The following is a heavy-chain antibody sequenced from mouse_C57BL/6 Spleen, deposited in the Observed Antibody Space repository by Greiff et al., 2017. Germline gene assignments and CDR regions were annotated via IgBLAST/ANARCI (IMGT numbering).Heavy chain of an antibody. J-gene: IGHJ2*01. CDR3: AKEGDYSGSSYYYFDY. Sequence: VQLQESGPGLVAPSQSLSITCTVSGFSLTSYGVSWVRQPPGKGLEWLGVIWGDRSTNYHSALISRLSISNDNSKGQVFLKLNSLQTDDTSTYYGAKEGDYSGSSYYYFDYWGQGTTLTVSA. V-gene: IGHV2-3*01. D-gene: IGHD1-1*01. CDR2: IWGDRST. CDR1: GFSLTSYG.